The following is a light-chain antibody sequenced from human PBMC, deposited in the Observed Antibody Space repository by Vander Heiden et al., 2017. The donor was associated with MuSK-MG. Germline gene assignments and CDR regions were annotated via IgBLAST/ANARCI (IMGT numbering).Light chain of an antibody. J-gene: IGKJ1*01. CDR2: GAS. Sequence: IVLTQSPGTLSLSPGERATLSCRASQSVTSSYLAWYQQKPGQSPRLLIYGASGRATGIPNRFSGSGSGTDFTLTISRLEPEDFAVYYCQQYGSSPYPFGQGTKVEIK. CDR1: QSVTSSY. CDR3: QQYGSSPYP. V-gene: IGKV3-20*01.